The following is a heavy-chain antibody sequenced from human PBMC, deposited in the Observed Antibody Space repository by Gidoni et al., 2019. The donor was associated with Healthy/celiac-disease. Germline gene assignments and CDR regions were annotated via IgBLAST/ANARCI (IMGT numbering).Heavy chain of an antibody. CDR3: ARGTFHYDILTGYYGN. D-gene: IGHD3-9*01. V-gene: IGHV3-30-3*01. Sequence: VQLVESGGGVVQPGRSLRLSCAASGFIFSSYAMHWVRQAPGKGLEWVAVISYDGSNKYYADSVKGRFTISRDNSKNTLYLQMNSLRAEDTAVYYCARGTFHYDILTGYYGNWGQGTLVTVSS. J-gene: IGHJ4*02. CDR2: ISYDGSNK. CDR1: GFIFSSYA.